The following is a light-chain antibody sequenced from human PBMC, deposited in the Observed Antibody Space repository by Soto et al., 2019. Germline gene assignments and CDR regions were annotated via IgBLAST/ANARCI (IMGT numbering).Light chain of an antibody. Sequence: QPVLTQSPSASASLGASVKLTCTLSSGHSSYAIAWHQLLPEKGPRLLMKLTSDGSHSKGDGIPDRFSGSSSGAERYLTISSLQSEDEADYYCQTWGTGINWVFGGGTKLTVL. CDR2: LTSDGSH. V-gene: IGLV4-69*01. J-gene: IGLJ3*02. CDR3: QTWGTGINWV. CDR1: SGHSSYA.